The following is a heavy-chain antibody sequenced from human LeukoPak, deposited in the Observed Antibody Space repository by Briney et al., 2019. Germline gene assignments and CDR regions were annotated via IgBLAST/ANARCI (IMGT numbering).Heavy chain of an antibody. CDR3: ARVPRRMGAPPTDY. J-gene: IGHJ4*02. Sequence: SETLSLTCAVYGGSFSAYYWSWIRQPPGKGLEWIGEINHSGSTNYNPSLKSRVTISVDTSKNQFSLKLSSVTAADTAVYYCARVPRRMGAPPTDYWGQGTLVTVSS. V-gene: IGHV4-34*01. CDR2: INHSGST. D-gene: IGHD1-26*01. CDR1: GGSFSAYY.